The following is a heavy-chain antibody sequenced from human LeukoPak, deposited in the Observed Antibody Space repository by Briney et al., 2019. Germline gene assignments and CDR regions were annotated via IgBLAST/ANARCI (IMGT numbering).Heavy chain of an antibody. CDR3: ARERSDIVVVPAALRKRYYYMDV. Sequence: SVKVSCKASGGTFSSYAISWVRQAPGQGLEWMGGIIPIFGTANYAQKFQGRVTITTDESTSTAYMELSSLRSEDTAVYYCARERSDIVVVPAALRKRYYYMDVWGKGTTVTVSS. J-gene: IGHJ6*03. CDR2: IIPIFGTA. CDR1: GGTFSSYA. V-gene: IGHV1-69*05. D-gene: IGHD2-2*01.